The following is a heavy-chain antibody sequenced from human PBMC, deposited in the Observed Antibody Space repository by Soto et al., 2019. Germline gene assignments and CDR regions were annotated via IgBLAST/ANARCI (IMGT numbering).Heavy chain of an antibody. J-gene: IGHJ3*02. D-gene: IGHD3-22*01. V-gene: IGHV1-69*01. CDR1: GGTFSSYA. CDR3: ARGGDTMIVVDDAFDI. Sequence: QVQLVQYGAEVKKPGSSVKVSCKASGGTFSSYAISWVRQAPGQGLEWMGGIIPIFGTANYAQKFQGRVTITADESTSTAYMELSSLRSEDTAVYYCARGGDTMIVVDDAFDIWGQGTMVTVSS. CDR2: IIPIFGTA.